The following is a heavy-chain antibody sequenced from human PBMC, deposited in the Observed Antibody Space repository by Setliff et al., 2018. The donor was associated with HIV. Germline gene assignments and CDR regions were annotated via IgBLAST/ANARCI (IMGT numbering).Heavy chain of an antibody. CDR2: IYNSGST. CDR1: GGSFSGFY. V-gene: IGHV4-4*09. CDR3: AARNSGNPTRHFDY. Sequence: SETLSLTCAVYGGSFSGFYWSWIRQAPGTGLEWIGYIYNSGSTYYNPSLKSRVTISVDTSQDQFSLRLTSVTAADTAVYYCAARNSGNPTRHFDYWGQRTLVTVSS. D-gene: IGHD3-10*01. J-gene: IGHJ4*02.